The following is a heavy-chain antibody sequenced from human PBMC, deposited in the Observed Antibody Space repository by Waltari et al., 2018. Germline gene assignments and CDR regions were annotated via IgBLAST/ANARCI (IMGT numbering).Heavy chain of an antibody. V-gene: IGHV1-24*01. J-gene: IGHJ6*02. CDR1: GGTFSRYA. Sequence: QVQLVQSGAEVKKPGSSVKVSCKASGGTFSRYAISWVRQAPGKGLEWMGGFDPEDGETMYTQKFQGRVTMTEDTFTDTAYMELSSLRSEDTAVYYCATDASYSYGHFNYYGMDVWGQGTTVTVSS. CDR3: ATDASYSYGHFNYYGMDV. D-gene: IGHD5-18*01. CDR2: FDPEDGET.